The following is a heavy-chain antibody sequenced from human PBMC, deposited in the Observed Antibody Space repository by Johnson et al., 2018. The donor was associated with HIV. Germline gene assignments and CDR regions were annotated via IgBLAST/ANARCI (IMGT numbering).Heavy chain of an antibody. J-gene: IGHJ3*02. CDR3: ASPGTVVTGLAFDI. CDR1: GFTFSSYW. CDR2: IKQDGSEN. Sequence: VQLVESGGGLVQPGDSLRLSCVASGFTFSSYWMNWVRQTPGKGLEWVANIKQDGSENYYVDSVKGRFTISRDNAKTSLYLQMNSLRAEDTAVYYCASPGTVVTGLAFDIWGQGTMVTVSS. D-gene: IGHD4-23*01. V-gene: IGHV3-7*02.